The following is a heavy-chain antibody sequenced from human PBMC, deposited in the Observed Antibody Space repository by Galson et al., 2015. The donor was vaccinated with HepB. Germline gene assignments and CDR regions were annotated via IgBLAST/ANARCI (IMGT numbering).Heavy chain of an antibody. CDR1: GFTFSSYS. CDR2: ISRSGNTL. Sequence: SLRLSCAASGFTFSSYSMNWVRQAPGKGLEWVSYISRSGNTLYYADSVKGRFTISRDNAKNSLYLQMNSLRVEDTAVYYCAREGYNYTDFWGQGILVTVSS. CDR3: AREGYNYTDF. D-gene: IGHD5-18*01. V-gene: IGHV3-48*01. J-gene: IGHJ4*02.